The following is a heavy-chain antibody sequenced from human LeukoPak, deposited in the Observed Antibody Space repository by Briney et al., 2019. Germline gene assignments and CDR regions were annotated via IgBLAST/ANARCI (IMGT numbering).Heavy chain of an antibody. CDR2: ISAYNGNT. V-gene: IGHV1-18*01. CDR3: ARGLLWFGELLADFDY. J-gene: IGHJ4*02. CDR1: GYTFTSYD. Sequence: GASVKVSCTASGYTFTSYDISWVRQAPGQGLEWMGWISAYNGNTNYAQKLQGRVTMTTDTSTSTAYMELRSLRSDDTAVYYCARGLLWFGELLADFDYWGQGTLVTVSS. D-gene: IGHD3-10*01.